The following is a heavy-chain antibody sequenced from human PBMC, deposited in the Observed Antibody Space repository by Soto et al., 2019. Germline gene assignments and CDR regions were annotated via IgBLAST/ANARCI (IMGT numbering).Heavy chain of an antibody. CDR1: GFTFSSYG. CDR2: ISYDGSNK. J-gene: IGHJ5*02. CDR3: AKNSYYPTVSNWFDP. D-gene: IGHD4-17*01. Sequence: GGSLRLSCAASGFTFSSYGMHWVRQAPGKGLEWVAVISYDGSNKYYADSVKGRFTISRDNSKNTLYLQMNSLRAEDTAVHYYAKNSYYPTVSNWFDPWGQGTLVTVSS. V-gene: IGHV3-30*18.